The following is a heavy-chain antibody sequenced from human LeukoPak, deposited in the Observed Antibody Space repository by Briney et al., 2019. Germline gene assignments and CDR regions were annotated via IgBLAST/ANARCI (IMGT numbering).Heavy chain of an antibody. D-gene: IGHD2-15*01. CDR3: ARGYCSGGSCYRAFDY. CDR1: GFTFSSYS. Sequence: GGSLRLSCAASGFTFSSYSMNWVRQAPGKGLEWVSSISSSSSYIYYADSVKGRFTISRDNAKNSLYLQMNSLRVEDTAVYYCARGYCSGGSCYRAFDYWGQGTLVTVSS. V-gene: IGHV3-21*01. J-gene: IGHJ4*02. CDR2: ISSSSSYI.